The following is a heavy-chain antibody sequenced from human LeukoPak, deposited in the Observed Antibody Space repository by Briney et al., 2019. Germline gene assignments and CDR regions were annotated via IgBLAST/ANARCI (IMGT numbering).Heavy chain of an antibody. D-gene: IGHD3-22*01. V-gene: IGHV3-30-3*01. CDR1: GFTFSNYA. CDR2: VSYDGSNR. Sequence: GGSLRLSCAASGFTFSNYALHWVRQAPGKGLEWVAVVSYDGSNRYYADSVKGRFTISRDNSKNTLYLQMNSLRAEDTAVYYCARGGYFYDSSGYYYDAFDIWGQGTMVTVSS. J-gene: IGHJ3*02. CDR3: ARGGYFYDSSGYYYDAFDI.